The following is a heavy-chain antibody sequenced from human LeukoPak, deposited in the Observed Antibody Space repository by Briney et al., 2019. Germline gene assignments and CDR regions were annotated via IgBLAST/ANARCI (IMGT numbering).Heavy chain of an antibody. CDR1: GDIFNSYS. CDR2: IIPMFGST. V-gene: IGHV1-69*05. D-gene: IGHD1-26*01. J-gene: IGHJ6*03. Sequence: ASVKVSCKASGDIFNSYSVSWVRQAPGQGLEWMGGIIPMFGSTNYEQKFEGRVTITTDQSTSTVYMELTSLTSEDTAVYYCARVGRSRGALPNFYYYMDVWGKGTTVTVSS. CDR3: ARVGRSRGALPNFYYYMDV.